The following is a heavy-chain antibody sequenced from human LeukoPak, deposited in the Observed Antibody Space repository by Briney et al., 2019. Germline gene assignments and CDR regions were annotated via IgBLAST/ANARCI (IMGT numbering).Heavy chain of an antibody. D-gene: IGHD3-22*01. CDR2: IYYRGNT. Sequence: SETLSLTCTVSGDSISSYNYFWGWIRQPPGKGLEWVGSIYYRGNTYYNPSLKSRVTLSADTSKNQFSLKVTSVTAPDTAVYYCARASTGYYWDFDYWGQGALVTVSS. V-gene: IGHV4-39*01. CDR3: ARASTGYYWDFDY. CDR1: GDSISSYNYF. J-gene: IGHJ4*02.